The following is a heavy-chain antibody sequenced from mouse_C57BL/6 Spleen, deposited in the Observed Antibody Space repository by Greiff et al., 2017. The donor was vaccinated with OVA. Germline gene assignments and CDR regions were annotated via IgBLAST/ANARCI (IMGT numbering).Heavy chain of an antibody. J-gene: IGHJ3*01. Sequence: DVQLQESVAELVRPGASVKLSCTASGFTFTNYCMHWVKQRPEQGLEWIGKIDPESGNTNYAQKFQGQATITADKSTNTAYLQLSLLTSEDTANYYGARWVARDPGDYWGQGTLLTGSA. CDR3: ARWVARDPGDY. V-gene: IGHV14-3*01. CDR2: IDPESGNT. D-gene: IGHD1-1*02. CDR1: GFTFTNYC.